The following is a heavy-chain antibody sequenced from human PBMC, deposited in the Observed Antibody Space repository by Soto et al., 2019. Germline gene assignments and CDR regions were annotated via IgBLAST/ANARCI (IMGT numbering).Heavy chain of an antibody. V-gene: IGHV1-18*01. CDR2: ISACNGNT. D-gene: IGHD2-15*01. Sequence: ASVKVSCKASGYTFTSYGISWVRQAPGQGLEWMGWISACNGNTNYAQKLQGRVTMTTDTSTSTAYMELRSLRSDDTAVYYCARGYCSGGSCYGMNWFDPWGQGTLVTVSS. J-gene: IGHJ5*02. CDR1: GYTFTSYG. CDR3: ARGYCSGGSCYGMNWFDP.